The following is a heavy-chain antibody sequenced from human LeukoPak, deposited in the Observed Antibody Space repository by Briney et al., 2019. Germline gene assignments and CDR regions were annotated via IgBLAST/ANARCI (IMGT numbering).Heavy chain of an antibody. CDR2: INHSGST. CDR3: ARGWAVTKWWGEVDDY. CDR1: GGSFSGYY. V-gene: IGHV4-34*01. D-gene: IGHD4-17*01. J-gene: IGHJ4*02. Sequence: PSETLSLTCAVYGGSFSGYYWSWIRQPPGKGLEWIGEINHSGSTNYNPSLKSRVTISVDTSKNQFSLKLSSVTAADTAVYYCARGWAVTKWWGEVDDYWGQGTLVTVSS.